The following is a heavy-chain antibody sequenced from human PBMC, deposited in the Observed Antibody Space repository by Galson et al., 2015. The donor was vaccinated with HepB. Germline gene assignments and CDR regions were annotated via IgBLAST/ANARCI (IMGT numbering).Heavy chain of an antibody. D-gene: IGHD1-26*01. Sequence: SLRLSCAASGFTFSSYGMHWVRQAPGKGLEWVAVIWYDGSNKYYADSVKGRFTISRDNSKNTLYLQMNSLRAADTAVYYCARGEWELLPLHYYGMDVWGQGTTVTVSS. J-gene: IGHJ6*02. CDR2: IWYDGSNK. CDR1: GFTFSSYG. CDR3: ARGEWELLPLHYYGMDV. V-gene: IGHV3-33*01.